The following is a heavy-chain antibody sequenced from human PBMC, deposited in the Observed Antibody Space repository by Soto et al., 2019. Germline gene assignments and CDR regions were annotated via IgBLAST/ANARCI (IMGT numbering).Heavy chain of an antibody. V-gene: IGHV1-2*04. D-gene: IGHD2-8*01. CDR2: INPKSGGT. CDR3: ARGHSTDCSDGVCAYFYNHEMDV. CDR1: RYTFTDYH. Sequence: RASVKVSCKASRYTFTDYHIYWVRQAPGQGLEWLGRINPKSGGTSTAQKFQGWVTMTRDTSISTAYMELTRLGSDDTAVYFCARGHSTDCSDGVCAYFYNHEMDVWGPGTTVTVSS. J-gene: IGHJ6*02.